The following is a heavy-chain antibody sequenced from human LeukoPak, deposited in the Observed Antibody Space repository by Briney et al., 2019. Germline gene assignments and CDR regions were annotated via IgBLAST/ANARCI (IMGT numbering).Heavy chain of an antibody. D-gene: IGHD3-22*01. V-gene: IGHV3-11*05. Sequence: GRSLRLSCAASGFSFSDYYMVWIRQAPGKGPEWVSVISSSGSSTNYADSVRGRFTVSRDNAKNSLFLQMNRLRPEDSAVYYCARADSSSWFDYWGQGTLVTVSS. J-gene: IGHJ4*02. CDR3: ARADSSSWFDY. CDR2: ISSSGSST. CDR1: GFSFSDYY.